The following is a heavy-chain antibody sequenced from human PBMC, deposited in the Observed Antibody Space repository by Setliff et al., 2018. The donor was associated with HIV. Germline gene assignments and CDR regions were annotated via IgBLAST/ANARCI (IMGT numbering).Heavy chain of an antibody. CDR1: GGSISSGGYY. CDR3: ARETYYYDNPQYYYYYMDV. D-gene: IGHD3-22*01. V-gene: IGHV4-31*03. Sequence: SETLSLTCTVSGGSISSGGYYWSWIRQHPGKGLEWIGEINHSGGTNYNPSLKSRVTISVDTSKNQFSLKLRSVTAADTAVYYCARETYYYDNPQYYYYYMDVWGKGTTVTVSS. J-gene: IGHJ6*03. CDR2: INHSGGT.